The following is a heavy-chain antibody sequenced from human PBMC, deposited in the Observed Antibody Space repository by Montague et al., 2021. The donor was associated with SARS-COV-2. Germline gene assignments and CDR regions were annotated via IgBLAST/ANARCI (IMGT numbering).Heavy chain of an antibody. Sequence: LRLSFSASGFTFSSYSMNWVRQPPGKGLEWIGEISQSGNTNYNPSLKSRVTILVDTSKNQFSLKLTSVTAADTAVYYCARGQEGVNMVLVVLGFYYYMDVWGKGTTVTVSS. V-gene: IGHV4-34*01. CDR1: GFTFSSYS. CDR2: ISQSGNT. D-gene: IGHD3-22*01. J-gene: IGHJ6*03. CDR3: ARGQEGVNMVLVVLGFYYYMDV.